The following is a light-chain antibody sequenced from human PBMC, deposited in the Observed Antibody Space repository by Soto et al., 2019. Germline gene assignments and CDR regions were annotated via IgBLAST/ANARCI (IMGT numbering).Light chain of an antibody. CDR3: QQYDGWPPFT. J-gene: IGKJ4*01. V-gene: IGKV3-15*01. CDR1: QSVGGK. CDR2: DAS. Sequence: TGMTQSPAALYVSPGDRASLSCRASQSVGGKLAWYQLKPGQSPRLLIYDASTRSTGLPDSVTGSESGTEFALNIASLQSEDSAIDYCQQYDGWPPFTFGGGTKVELK.